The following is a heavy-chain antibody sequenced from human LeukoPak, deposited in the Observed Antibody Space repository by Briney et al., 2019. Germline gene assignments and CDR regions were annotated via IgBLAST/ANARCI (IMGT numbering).Heavy chain of an antibody. Sequence: GGSLRLSCVALEFNFETYWMSWVRQAPGKGPEWVANINEDGSEKHYVGSVMGRFTISRDNADNSLHLQMNSLRPEDMAVYYCARGETMDVWGKGTTVTVSS. CDR2: INEDGSEK. V-gene: IGHV3-7*01. D-gene: IGHD5-24*01. CDR1: EFNFETYW. CDR3: ARGETMDV. J-gene: IGHJ6*03.